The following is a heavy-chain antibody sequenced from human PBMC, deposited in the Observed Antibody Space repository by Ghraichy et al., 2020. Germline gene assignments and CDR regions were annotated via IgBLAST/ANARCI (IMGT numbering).Heavy chain of an antibody. J-gene: IGHJ4*02. CDR1: GFPFSNYA. D-gene: IGHD3/OR15-3a*01. CDR3: AIDFWTVYDFDL. Sequence: GESLNISCTASGFPFSNYAMSWVRQAPGGGLEWISAISSSAGSTFYAASVKGRLTISRDNSRDTLYLHMSGLRGEDTAFYYCAIDFWTVYDFDLWGPGVLVTVSS. CDR2: ISSSAGST. V-gene: IGHV3-23*01.